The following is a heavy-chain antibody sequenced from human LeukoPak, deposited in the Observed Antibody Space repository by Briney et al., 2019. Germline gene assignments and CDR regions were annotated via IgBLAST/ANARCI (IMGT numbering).Heavy chain of an antibody. CDR1: GGSISSGDYY. CDR2: IYYSGST. CDR3: ARETSSSLVDY. D-gene: IGHD6-6*01. J-gene: IGHJ4*02. Sequence: SETLSLTCTVSGGSISSGDYYWSWIRQPPGKGLEWIGYIYYSGSTYYNPSLKSRVTISVDTSKNHFSLRLNSVTAADTAVYYCARETSSSLVDYWGQGTLVTVSS. V-gene: IGHV4-30-4*01.